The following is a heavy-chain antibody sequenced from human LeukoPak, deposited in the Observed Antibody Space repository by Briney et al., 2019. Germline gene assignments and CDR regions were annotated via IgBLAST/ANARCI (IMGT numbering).Heavy chain of an antibody. J-gene: IGHJ4*02. D-gene: IGHD1-26*01. CDR2: ISSSSSYI. CDR1: GFTFSSYS. Sequence: AGGSLRLFCAASGFTFSSYSMNWVRQAPGKGLEWVSSISSSSSYIYYADSVKGRFTISRDNAKNSLYLQMNSLRAEDTAVYYCARGSGSYSVDFDYWGQGTLVTVSS. CDR3: ARGSGSYSVDFDY. V-gene: IGHV3-21*01.